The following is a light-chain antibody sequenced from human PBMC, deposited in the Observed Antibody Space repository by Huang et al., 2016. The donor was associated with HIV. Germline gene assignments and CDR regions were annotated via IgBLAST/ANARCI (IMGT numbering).Light chain of an antibody. CDR1: RDVGDT. V-gene: IGKV3-15*01. Sequence: EVAMTQSPVTLSVSPGERVALSCRASRDVGDTVAWYQHKPGQPPRLLIYGASSRATGVPARFSGSGSGTEFTLTISNMQSEDFAVYYCQQYNNWPRFDQGTKVEIK. J-gene: IGKJ1*01. CDR3: QQYNNWPR. CDR2: GAS.